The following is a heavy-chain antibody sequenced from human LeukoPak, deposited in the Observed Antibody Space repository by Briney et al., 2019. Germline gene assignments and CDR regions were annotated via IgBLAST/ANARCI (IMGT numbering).Heavy chain of an antibody. Sequence: ASVKVSCKASGYTFTSYGVSWMRQAPGQGLEWMGWISGNNGKTNYAQKFQGRVIMTTDTSTSTAYLELRSLRCDDTAVYYCSRDEKRMEANFDFGGQGTLVTVSS. CDR2: ISGNNGKT. CDR1: GYTFTSYG. D-gene: IGHD1-1*01. CDR3: SRDEKRMEANFDF. J-gene: IGHJ4*02. V-gene: IGHV1-18*01.